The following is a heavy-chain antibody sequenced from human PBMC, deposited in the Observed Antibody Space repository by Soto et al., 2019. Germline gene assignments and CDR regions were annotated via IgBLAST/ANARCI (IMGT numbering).Heavy chain of an antibody. CDR3: ARERRITMVRGVIGYMDV. J-gene: IGHJ6*03. CDR1: GFTVSSNY. V-gene: IGHV3-53*04. D-gene: IGHD3-10*01. CDR2: IYSGGST. Sequence: GGSLRLSCAASGFTVSSNYMSWVRQAPGKGLEWVSVIYSGGSTYYADSVKGGFTISRQNSKNTLYLKMNSLRAEDTAVYYCARERRITMVRGVIGYMDVWGKGTTVTVSS.